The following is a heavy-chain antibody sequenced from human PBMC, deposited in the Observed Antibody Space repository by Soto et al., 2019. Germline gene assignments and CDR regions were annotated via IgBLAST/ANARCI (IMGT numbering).Heavy chain of an antibody. CDR2: ISSSSSYI. Sequence: VQLVESGGGLVKPGGSLRLPCAASGFTFSSYSMNWVRQAPGKGLEWVSSISSSSSYIYYADSVKGRFTISRDNAKNSLYLQMNSLRAEDTAVYYCARDTAVAGTVYYYYGMDVWGQGTTVTVSS. J-gene: IGHJ6*02. CDR3: ARDTAVAGTVYYYYGMDV. CDR1: GFTFSSYS. V-gene: IGHV3-21*01. D-gene: IGHD6-19*01.